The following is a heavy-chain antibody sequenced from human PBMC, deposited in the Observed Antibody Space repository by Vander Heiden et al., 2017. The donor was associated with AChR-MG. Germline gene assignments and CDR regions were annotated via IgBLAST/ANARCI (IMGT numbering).Heavy chain of an antibody. CDR2: ISWNSGSI. J-gene: IGHJ5*02. Sequence: EVQLVESGGGLVQPGRSLRPSCAASGFTFDDYPMHWVRQAPGKGLEWVSGISWNSGSIGYADSVKGRFTISRDNAKNSLYLQMNSLRAEDTALYYCAKDGQGSPQLLPNWFDPWGQGTLVTVSS. D-gene: IGHD6-13*01. CDR1: GFTFDDYP. CDR3: AKDGQGSPQLLPNWFDP. V-gene: IGHV3-9*01.